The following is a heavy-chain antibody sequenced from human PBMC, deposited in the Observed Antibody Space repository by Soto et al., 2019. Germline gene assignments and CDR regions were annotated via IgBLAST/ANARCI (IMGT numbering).Heavy chain of an antibody. Sequence: EVQLLESGGGLVQPEGSLRLSCAASGFTFSSYAMSWVRQAPGKGLEWVSAISGSGGSTYYADSVKGRFTISRDNSKNTLYLQMNSLRAEDTAVYYCAKDQVPGIYDFWSGYYKYWGQGTLVTVSS. V-gene: IGHV3-23*01. D-gene: IGHD3-3*01. J-gene: IGHJ4*02. CDR1: GFTFSSYA. CDR2: ISGSGGST. CDR3: AKDQVPGIYDFWSGYYKY.